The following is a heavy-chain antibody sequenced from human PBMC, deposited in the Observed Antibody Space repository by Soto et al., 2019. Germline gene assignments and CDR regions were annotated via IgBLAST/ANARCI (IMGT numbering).Heavy chain of an antibody. V-gene: IGHV3-21*01. CDR3: ARGYYYYNSGYRA. CDR1: GLSFSRST. CDR2: ISGISRDI. D-gene: IGHD3-22*01. J-gene: IGHJ4*01. Sequence: GGSLRLSCAASGLSFSRSTMNWVRQAPGKGLEWVSSISGISRDIYYADSVKGRFTVSRNNAKNSLYLQMTSLRAEVTSVYYCARGYYYYNSGYRAWGHGT.